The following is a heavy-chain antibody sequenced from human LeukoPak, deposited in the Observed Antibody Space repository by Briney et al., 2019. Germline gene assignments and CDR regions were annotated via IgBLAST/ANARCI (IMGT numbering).Heavy chain of an antibody. D-gene: IGHD3-22*01. J-gene: IGHJ4*02. CDR2: ISGSGGST. Sequence: GGSLRLSCAASGFTFSSYAMSWVSQAPGKGLEWVSAISGSGGSTYYADSVKGRFTISRDNSKNTLYLQMNSLRAEDTAVYYCAKDRAMIVVVITKGFDYWGQGTLVTVSS. CDR1: GFTFSSYA. V-gene: IGHV3-23*01. CDR3: AKDRAMIVVVITKGFDY.